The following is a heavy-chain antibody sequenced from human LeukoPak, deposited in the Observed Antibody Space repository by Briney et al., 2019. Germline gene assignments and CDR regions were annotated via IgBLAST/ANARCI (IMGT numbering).Heavy chain of an antibody. J-gene: IGHJ3*02. D-gene: IGHD4-23*01. CDR1: GGSISSYY. Sequence: SETLSLTCTVSGGSISSYYWSWIRQPPGKGLEWIGYIYYSGSTNYNPSLKSRVIISVDTSKNQFSLKLSSVTAADTAVYYCARETGGNSVFAFDIWGQGTMVTVSS. CDR2: IYYSGST. CDR3: ARETGGNSVFAFDI. V-gene: IGHV4-59*01.